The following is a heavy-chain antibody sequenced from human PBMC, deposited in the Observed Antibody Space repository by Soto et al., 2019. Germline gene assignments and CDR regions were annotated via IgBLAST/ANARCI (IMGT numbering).Heavy chain of an antibody. CDR1: GFRFSTYW. CDR3: VRENYFDY. CDR2: IRQDGTER. V-gene: IGHV3-7*01. J-gene: IGHJ4*02. Sequence: PGGSLRLSCVGSGFRFSTYWMGWVRQAPGKRLEWVANIRQDGTERSYADSVKGRFTISRDNAKNSLYLQMDSLGADDTAVYYCVRENYFDYCGQGTLVTVSS.